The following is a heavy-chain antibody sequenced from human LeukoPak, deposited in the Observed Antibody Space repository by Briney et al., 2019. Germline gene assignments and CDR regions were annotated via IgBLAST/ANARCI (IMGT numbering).Heavy chain of an antibody. D-gene: IGHD1-1*01. CDR2: IKQDGSEK. V-gene: IGHV3-7*01. J-gene: IGHJ4*02. CDR1: GFTVSSNY. CDR3: ARSIRYSPFDY. Sequence: GGSLRLSCAASGFTVSSNYMSWVRQAPGKGLEWVANIKQDGSEKYYVDSVKGRFTISRDNAKNSLYLQMNSLRAEDTAVYYCARSIRYSPFDYWGQGTLVTVSS.